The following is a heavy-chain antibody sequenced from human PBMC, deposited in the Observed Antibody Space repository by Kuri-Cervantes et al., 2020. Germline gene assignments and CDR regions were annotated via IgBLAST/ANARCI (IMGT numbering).Heavy chain of an antibody. J-gene: IGHJ6*02. CDR1: GFTFSSYA. V-gene: IGHV3-23*01. CDR3: ARIAVARSGMDV. Sequence: GESLKISCAASGFTFSSYAMSWVRQAPGKGLEWVSAISGSGGSTYYADSVKGRFTTSRDNSKNTLYLQMNSLRAEDTAVYYCARIAVARSGMDVWGQGTTVTVSS. D-gene: IGHD6-19*01. CDR2: ISGSGGST.